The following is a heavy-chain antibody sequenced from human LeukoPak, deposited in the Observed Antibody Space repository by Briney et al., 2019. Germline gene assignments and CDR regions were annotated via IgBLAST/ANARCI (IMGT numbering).Heavy chain of an antibody. D-gene: IGHD3-10*01. CDR1: GYTFTSYG. V-gene: IGHV1-18*01. J-gene: IGHJ4*02. CDR2: ISAYNGNT. CDR3: ARDALWFGAVRHFDY. Sequence: ASVKVSCKASGYTFTSYGISWVRQAPGQGLEWMGWISAYNGNTNYAQKLQGRVTMTTDTSTSTAYLELRSLRSDDTAVYYCARDALWFGAVRHFDYWGQGTLVTVSS.